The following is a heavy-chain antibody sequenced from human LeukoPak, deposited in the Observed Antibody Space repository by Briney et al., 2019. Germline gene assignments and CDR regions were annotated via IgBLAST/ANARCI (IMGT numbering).Heavy chain of an antibody. J-gene: IGHJ4*02. V-gene: IGHV3-9*03. D-gene: IGHD3-22*01. CDR1: GFTFDDYA. CDR3: AKDTQYYYDSSGYFGN. CDR2: ISWNSGSI. Sequence: PGGSLRLSCAASGFTFDDYAMHWVRQAPGKGLEWVSGISWNSGSIGYADSVKGRFTISRDNAKNSLYLQMNSLRAEDMALYYCAKDTQYYYDSSGYFGNWGQGTLVTVSS.